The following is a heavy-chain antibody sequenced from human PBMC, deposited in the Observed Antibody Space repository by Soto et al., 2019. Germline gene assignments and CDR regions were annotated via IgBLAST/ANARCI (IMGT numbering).Heavy chain of an antibody. CDR2: ISGSGGST. Sequence: GGSLRLSCAASEFTFSTYAMSWVRQAPGKGLEWVSAISGSGGSTYYADSVKGRFTISRDTSKNTLDLQMNSLRAEDTALYYRAESYSSNWYDYFDYWGQGTQVTVSS. CDR1: EFTFSTYA. J-gene: IGHJ4*02. CDR3: AESYSSNWYDYFDY. D-gene: IGHD6-13*01. V-gene: IGHV3-23*01.